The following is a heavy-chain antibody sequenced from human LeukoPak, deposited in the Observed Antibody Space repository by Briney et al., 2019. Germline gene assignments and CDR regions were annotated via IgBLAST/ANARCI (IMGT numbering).Heavy chain of an antibody. CDR3: VRSDWFDP. CDR1: GFTLNSNW. CDR2: IKNDGSRT. V-gene: IGHV3-74*03. Sequence: GGSLRLSCVASGFTLNSNWMHWVRQAPGKGLEWVSRIKNDGSRTTYADSVKGRFTISRDNARNTLYLQMSSLRAEDTAVYYCVRSDWFDPWGQATLVTVSS. J-gene: IGHJ5*02.